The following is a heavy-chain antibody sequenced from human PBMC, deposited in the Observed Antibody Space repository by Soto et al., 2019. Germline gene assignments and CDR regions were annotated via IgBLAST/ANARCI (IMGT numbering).Heavy chain of an antibody. D-gene: IGHD6-13*01. CDR2: IIPIFGTA. CDR1: GGTFSSYA. V-gene: IGHV1-69*01. CDR3: ARDEEQQLAHSWFDP. Sequence: QVQLVQSGAEVKKPGSSVKVSCKASGGTFSSYAISWVRQAPGQGVEWMGGIIPIFGTANYAQKFQGRVTITADESTSTAYMELSSLRSEDTGVYYCARDEEQQLAHSWFDPWGQGTLVPVSS. J-gene: IGHJ5*02.